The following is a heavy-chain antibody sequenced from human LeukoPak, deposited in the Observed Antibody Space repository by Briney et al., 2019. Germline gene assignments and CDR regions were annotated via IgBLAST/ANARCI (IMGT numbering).Heavy chain of an antibody. J-gene: IGHJ4*02. CDR3: AKGGATVIDY. V-gene: IGHV3-74*01. Sequence: GGSLRLSCAASGFTFSNYWMHWVRQAPGKGLVWVSLINSDGSSTTSADSVKGRFTISRDNAKNTLYLQMNRLRAEDTAVYYWAKGGATVIDYWGQGTLVTVSS. CDR1: GFTFSNYW. D-gene: IGHD4-17*01. CDR2: INSDGSST.